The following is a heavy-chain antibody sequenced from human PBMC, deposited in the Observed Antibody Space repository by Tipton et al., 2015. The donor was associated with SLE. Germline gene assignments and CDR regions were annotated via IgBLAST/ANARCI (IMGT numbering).Heavy chain of an antibody. D-gene: IGHD6-13*01. Sequence: TLSLTCAVYGGSFSGYYWSWIRQPPGKGLEWIGEINHSGSTNYNPSLKSRVTISVDTSKNQFSLKLSSVTAADTAVYYCARPHFIAAAGLYYYYGMDVWGQGTTVTVSS. CDR3: ARPHFIAAAGLYYYYGMDV. V-gene: IGHV4-34*01. CDR1: GGSFSGYY. J-gene: IGHJ6*02. CDR2: INHSGST.